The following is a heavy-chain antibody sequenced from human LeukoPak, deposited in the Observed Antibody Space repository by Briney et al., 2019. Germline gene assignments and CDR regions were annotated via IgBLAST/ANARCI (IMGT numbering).Heavy chain of an antibody. Sequence: PSETLSLTGTVSGGSISSSSYYWGWIRQPPGKGLEWIGSIDYSGSTYYNPSLKSRVTISVDTSKNQFSLKLSSVTAADTAVYYCARHGDLYGGPVGYWGQGTLVTVSS. CDR2: IDYSGST. CDR1: GGSISSSSYY. V-gene: IGHV4-39*01. D-gene: IGHD4-23*01. CDR3: ARHGDLYGGPVGY. J-gene: IGHJ4*02.